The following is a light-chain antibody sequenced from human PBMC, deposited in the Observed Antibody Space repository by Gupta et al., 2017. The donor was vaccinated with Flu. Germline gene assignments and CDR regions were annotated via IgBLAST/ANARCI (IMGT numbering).Light chain of an antibody. CDR1: SSDVGGYNY. Sequence: QSALTQPASLPGSPGQPITIWCTGTSSDVGGYNYVSWYQQHPAKVPELMSYEVTDRTSGVSNRCSGSKSGNTASLTISGLQAEDDADYCCASYATTATWVFGGGTKLTVL. V-gene: IGLV2-14*01. CDR2: EVT. J-gene: IGLJ3*02. CDR3: ASYATTATWV.